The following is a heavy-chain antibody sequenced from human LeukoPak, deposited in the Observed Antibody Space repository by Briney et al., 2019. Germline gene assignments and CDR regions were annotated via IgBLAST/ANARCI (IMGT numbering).Heavy chain of an antibody. D-gene: IGHD3-22*01. J-gene: IGHJ6*02. V-gene: IGHV1-2*02. Sequence: ASVKVSCKASGGTFSSYAISWVRQAPGQGLEWMGWINPNSGGTNYAQKFQGRVTMTRDTSISTAYMELSRLRSDDTAVYYCASDLGADSSGIYYYYGMDVWGQGTTVTVSS. CDR3: ASDLGADSSGIYYYYGMDV. CDR1: GGTFSSYA. CDR2: INPNSGGT.